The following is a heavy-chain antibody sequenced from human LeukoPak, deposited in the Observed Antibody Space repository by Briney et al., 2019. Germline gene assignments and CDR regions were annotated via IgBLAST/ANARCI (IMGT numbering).Heavy chain of an antibody. Sequence: SVKVSCKTSGYTFDSYGISWVRQAPGQGLEWLGGISALNGATNYAQKMQGRVTMTTDAYTTTADMELRNLTSDDTAVYYCARVIWSGHNACMDVWGAGTPVIVSS. V-gene: IGHV1-18*01. CDR2: ISALNGAT. D-gene: IGHD3-3*01. J-gene: IGHJ6*03. CDR3: ARVIWSGHNACMDV. CDR1: GYTFDSYG.